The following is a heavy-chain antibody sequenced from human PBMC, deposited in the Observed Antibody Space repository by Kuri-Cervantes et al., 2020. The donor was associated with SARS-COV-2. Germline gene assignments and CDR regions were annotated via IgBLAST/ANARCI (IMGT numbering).Heavy chain of an antibody. CDR1: GYSFTSYW. D-gene: IGHD2-15*01. CDR3: ARPGYCSGGSCYSPYY. Sequence: KVSCKGSGYSFTSYWIGWVRQMPGKGLEWMGIIYPGDSDTRYSPSFQGQVTISADKSISTAYLQWSSLKASDTAMYYCARPGYCSGGSCYSPYYWGQGTLVTVSS. CDR2: IYPGDSDT. V-gene: IGHV5-51*01. J-gene: IGHJ4*02.